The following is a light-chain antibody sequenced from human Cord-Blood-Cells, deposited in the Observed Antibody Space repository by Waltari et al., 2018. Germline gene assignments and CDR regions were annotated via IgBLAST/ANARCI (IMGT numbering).Light chain of an antibody. CDR1: QSVLYSSNNKNY. V-gene: IGKV4-1*01. CDR2: WAS. J-gene: IGKJ1*01. CDR3: QQYYSTPRT. Sequence: DIVMTQSPDSLAVSLGERATINCKSSQSVLYSSNNKNYLAWYQQKPGQPPKLLIYWASTRESVVPDRFSGSGSGTDFTLTISSLPAEDVAVYYCQQYYSTPRTFGQGTKVEIK.